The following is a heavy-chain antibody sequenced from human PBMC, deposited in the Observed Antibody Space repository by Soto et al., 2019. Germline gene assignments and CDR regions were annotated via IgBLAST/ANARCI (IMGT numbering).Heavy chain of an antibody. Sequence: QVHLQQWGAGLLKPSETLSLTCAVYGGSFSDTYWNGFRQPPGKGLEWIGEINHNTNTIYNPSLTSRVTISVDTSKNHFSLKLTSVTAADTAVYYCARGVILFRGSFDPWGQGTLVTVSS. CDR1: GGSFSDTY. V-gene: IGHV4-34*01. CDR3: ARGVILFRGSFDP. J-gene: IGHJ5*02. D-gene: IGHD2-15*01. CDR2: INHNTNT.